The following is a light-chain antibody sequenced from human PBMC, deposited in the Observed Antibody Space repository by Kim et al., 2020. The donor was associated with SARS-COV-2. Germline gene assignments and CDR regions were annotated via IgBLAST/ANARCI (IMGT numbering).Light chain of an antibody. V-gene: IGKV2-30*01. Sequence: PPSISCLSSQSLVYSDVNIYLNWFHQRPGQSPRRLIYKVSNRDSGVPDRFSGSGSGTDFTLQISRVEAEDVGVYYCMQGTHWPFTFGPGTKVDIK. CDR1: QSLVYSDVNIY. J-gene: IGKJ3*01. CDR2: KVS. CDR3: MQGTHWPFT.